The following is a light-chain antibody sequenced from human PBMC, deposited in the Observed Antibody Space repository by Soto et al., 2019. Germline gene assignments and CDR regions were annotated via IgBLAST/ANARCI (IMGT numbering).Light chain of an antibody. J-gene: IGLJ3*02. CDR2: GTS. V-gene: IGLV1-40*01. CDR3: QSYDRTLNIWV. Sequence: SVLTQPPSVSGAPGQRVTISCTGSSSDIGATYDIHWYQQLPGTGPKLLIYGTSHRPSGVPDRFYGSKSGTSASLAVTGLQAEDEAYYYCQSYDRTLNIWVFGGGTKLTVL. CDR1: SSDIGATYD.